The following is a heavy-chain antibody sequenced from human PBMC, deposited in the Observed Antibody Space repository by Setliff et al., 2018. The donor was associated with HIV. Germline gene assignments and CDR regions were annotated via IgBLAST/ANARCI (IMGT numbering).Heavy chain of an antibody. CDR1: GGSFGGYY. Sequence: PSETLSLTCVVYGGSFGGYYWSWIRQPPGKGLEWIGEINHSGSTNYNPSLKSRVTISVDTSKNQFSLKLSSVTAADTAVYYCARRLTTDYFDYWGQGTLVTVSS. J-gene: IGHJ4*02. CDR3: ARRLTTDYFDY. CDR2: INHSGST. V-gene: IGHV4-34*01. D-gene: IGHD4-4*01.